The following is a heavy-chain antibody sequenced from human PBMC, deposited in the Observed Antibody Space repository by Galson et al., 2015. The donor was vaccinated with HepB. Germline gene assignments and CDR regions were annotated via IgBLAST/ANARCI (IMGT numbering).Heavy chain of an antibody. CDR3: ARDVDWALDY. V-gene: IGHV1-18*01. CDR2: ISTKRGNT. D-gene: IGHD3-9*01. J-gene: IGHJ4*02. Sequence: SVKVSCKASGYTFKKYGISWVRQAPGQGLEWMGWISTKRGNTKHAQNFQGRVTMTTETSTNTAYMELRSLRSADTAVYYCARDVDWALDYWGQGTLVTVSS. CDR1: GYTFKKYG.